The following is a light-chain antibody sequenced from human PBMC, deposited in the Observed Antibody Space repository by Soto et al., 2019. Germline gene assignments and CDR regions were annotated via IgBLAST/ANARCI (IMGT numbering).Light chain of an antibody. Sequence: ENVLTQSPGTLSLSPGERATLSCRASQSVGRNYIAWFQQKPGQAPRLIMHTASVRATGIPDRFSGSGSGTDFTLTISRLEPEEFAVFYCQQYAASPLTFGGGTKVEI. CDR2: TAS. V-gene: IGKV3-20*01. CDR1: QSVGRNY. CDR3: QQYAASPLT. J-gene: IGKJ4*01.